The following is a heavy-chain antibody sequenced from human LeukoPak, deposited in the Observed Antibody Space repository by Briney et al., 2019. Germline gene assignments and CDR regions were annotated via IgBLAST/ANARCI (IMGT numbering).Heavy chain of an antibody. V-gene: IGHV3-7*04. D-gene: IGHD1-7*01. J-gene: IGHJ4*02. Sequence: GGSLRLSCAASGFTFRNYWMNWVRQAAGKGLEWVANIKPDGSEKRYVDSVKGRFTISRDNAKNSLYLQMNSLRTEDTAVYYCARVVGTDEGADYWGQGTLVTVSS. CDR2: IKPDGSEK. CDR1: GFTFRNYW. CDR3: ARVVGTDEGADY.